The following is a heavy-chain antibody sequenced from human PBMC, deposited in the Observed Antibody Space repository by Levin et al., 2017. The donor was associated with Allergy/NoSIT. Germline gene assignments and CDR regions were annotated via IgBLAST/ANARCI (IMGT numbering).Heavy chain of an antibody. J-gene: IGHJ5*02. CDR1: GVSLPTKEMR. CDR3: ARLNDDAAGRNWFDP. V-gene: IGHV2-70*04. Sequence: QTLSLTCSLSGVSLPTKEMRVSWVRQPSGKALEWLARIDWDDGKFYTYSTSLKTRLTISRDTSKNQVVLRMTNMDPVDSGTYFCARLNDDAAGRNWFDPWGQGTLVTVSS. CDR2: IDWDDGK. D-gene: IGHD3-16*01.